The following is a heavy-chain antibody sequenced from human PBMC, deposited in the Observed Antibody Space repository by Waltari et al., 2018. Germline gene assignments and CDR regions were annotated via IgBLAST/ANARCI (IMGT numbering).Heavy chain of an antibody. V-gene: IGHV3-21*01. Sequence: VQLVQSGAEVKKPGSSVKVSCKASGGTFSSYSMNWVRQAPGKGLEWVSSISSSSSYIYYADSVKGRFTISRDNAKNSLYLQMNSLRAEDTAVYYCARVTEYDAFDIWGQGTMVTVSS. J-gene: IGHJ3*02. CDR1: GGTFSSYS. D-gene: IGHD4-4*01. CDR2: ISSSSSYI. CDR3: ARVTEYDAFDI.